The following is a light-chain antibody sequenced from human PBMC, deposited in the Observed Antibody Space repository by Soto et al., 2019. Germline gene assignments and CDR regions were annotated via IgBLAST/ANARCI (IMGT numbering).Light chain of an antibody. V-gene: IGLV2-14*03. J-gene: IGLJ3*02. Sequence: QSALTQPASVSGSPGQSITISCTGTSSDVGGYNYVSWYRHHPGKAPKLMIYDVSNRPSEVSDRFSGSKSGNTASLTISGLQAEDEADYYCSSYTSSSTLGVLFGGGTKLTVL. CDR2: DVS. CDR1: SSDVGGYNY. CDR3: SSYTSSSTLGVL.